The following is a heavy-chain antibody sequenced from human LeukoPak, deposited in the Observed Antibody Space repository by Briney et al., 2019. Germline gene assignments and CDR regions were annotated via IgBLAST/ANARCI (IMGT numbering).Heavy chain of an antibody. V-gene: IGHV3-53*01. D-gene: IGHD3-16*01. CDR3: ARDPVGGNYYGMDV. CDR1: GFTVSSNY. J-gene: IGHJ6*02. CDR2: IYSGSST. Sequence: GGSLRLSCAASGFTVSSNYMSWVRQAPGKGLEWVSVIYSGSSTYYADSVKGRFTISRDNSKNTLYLQMNSLRAEDTAVYYCARDPVGGNYYGMDVWGQGTTVTVSS.